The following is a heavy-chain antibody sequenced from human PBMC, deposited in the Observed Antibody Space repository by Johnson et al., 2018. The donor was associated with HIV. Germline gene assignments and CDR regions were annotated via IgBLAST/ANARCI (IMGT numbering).Heavy chain of an antibody. CDR3: ARNGLIPAAKGVAFDI. J-gene: IGHJ3*02. D-gene: IGHD2-2*01. Sequence: QVQLVESGGGLVKPGGSLRVSCAASGFTFSDYSMSWIRQAPGKGLEWVSYIRSSGSTIYYADSVKGRFTISRDNAKNSLYLQMNSLRAEDTAVYYCARNGLIPAAKGVAFDIWGQGTMVTVSS. CDR1: GFTFSDYS. V-gene: IGHV3-11*04. CDR2: IRSSGSTI.